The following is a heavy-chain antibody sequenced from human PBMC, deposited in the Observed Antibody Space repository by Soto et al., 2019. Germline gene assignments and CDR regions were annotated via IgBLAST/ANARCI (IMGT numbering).Heavy chain of an antibody. J-gene: IGHJ3*02. V-gene: IGHV4-4*02. CDR2: IYHSGST. D-gene: IGHD6-6*01. CDR1: SHC. Sequence: SHCWSWVRQPPGKGLEWIGEIYHSGSTNYNPSLESRVTISVDKSKNQFSLKLSSVTAADTAVYYCARRLVRDAFDIWGQGTMVT. CDR3: ARRLVRDAFDI.